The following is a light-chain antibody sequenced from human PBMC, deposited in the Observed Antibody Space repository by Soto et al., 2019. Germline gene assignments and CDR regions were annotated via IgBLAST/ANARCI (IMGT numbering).Light chain of an antibody. Sequence: QSALTQPASVSGSPGQSIAISCTGTIGDVGTYDYVSWYQQHPNRAPKLMIYEVRNRPSGVSNRFSGSKSVNTATLTISGLQAEDEADYYCSSHTITNTRVFGTGTKVTVL. V-gene: IGLV2-14*03. CDR3: SSHTITNTRV. J-gene: IGLJ1*01. CDR2: EVR. CDR1: IGDVGTYDY.